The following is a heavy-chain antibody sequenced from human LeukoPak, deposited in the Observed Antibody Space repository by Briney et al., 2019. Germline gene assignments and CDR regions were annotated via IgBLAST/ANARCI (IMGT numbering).Heavy chain of an antibody. J-gene: IGHJ6*02. CDR1: GYTFTSYD. CDR2: MNPNSGNT. D-gene: IGHD3-9*01. V-gene: IGHV1-8*01. Sequence: GASVKVSCKASGYTFTSYDINWVRQATGQGLEWMGWMNPNSGNTGYAQKFQGRVTMTRNTSISTAYMELSSLRSEDAAVYYCARGVLRDFDWFYYYYGMDVWGQGTTVTVSS. CDR3: ARGVLRDFDWFYYYYGMDV.